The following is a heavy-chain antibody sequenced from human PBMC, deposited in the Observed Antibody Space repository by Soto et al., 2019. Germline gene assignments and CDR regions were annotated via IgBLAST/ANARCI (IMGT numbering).Heavy chain of an antibody. CDR3: ATQGSQYGSGNYVH. Sequence: QVQLVQSGAVVKKPGASVKVSCKASGYTLTSYNINWVRQAPGQGLEWMGWMDPNSGDTGNTQKFQGRVTMTRDISRGTAYMELSNLRSEDTAVYYCATQGSQYGSGNYVHWGQGTLVTVSS. CDR2: MDPNSGDT. D-gene: IGHD3-10*01. V-gene: IGHV1-8*01. CDR1: GYTLTSYN. J-gene: IGHJ4*02.